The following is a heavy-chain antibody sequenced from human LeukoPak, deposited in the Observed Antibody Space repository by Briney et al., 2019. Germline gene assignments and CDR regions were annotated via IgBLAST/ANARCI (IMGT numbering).Heavy chain of an antibody. Sequence: ASVKVSCKASGYTFTSYAISWVRQAPGQGPEFMGWISTYNGNTNYAQRFQGRVTMTTDTSTSTAFVELRSLRSDDTAMYYCARGERFGDFWGRGTLVTVSS. CDR2: ISTYNGNT. V-gene: IGHV1-18*01. J-gene: IGHJ4*02. D-gene: IGHD3-10*01. CDR3: ARGERFGDF. CDR1: GYTFTSYA.